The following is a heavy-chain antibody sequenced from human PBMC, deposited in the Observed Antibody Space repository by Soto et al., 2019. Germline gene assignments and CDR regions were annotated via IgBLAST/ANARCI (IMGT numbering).Heavy chain of an antibody. CDR1: GGSISRSIYY. D-gene: IGHD3-3*01. Sequence: SETLSLTCTVSGGSISRSIYYWGWIRQPPGKGLEWIGSIYYSGSTYYNPSLKSRVTISVDTSKNQFSLKLSSVTAADTAVYYCATAFDFWSGYLQYYFDYWGQGTLVTVSS. CDR3: ATAFDFWSGYLQYYFDY. V-gene: IGHV4-39*01. CDR2: IYYSGST. J-gene: IGHJ4*02.